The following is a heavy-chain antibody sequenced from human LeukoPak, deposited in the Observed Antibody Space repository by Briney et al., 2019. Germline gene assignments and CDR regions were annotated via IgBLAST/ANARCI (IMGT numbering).Heavy chain of an antibody. J-gene: IGHJ6*03. Sequence: ASVKVSCKASDYTFTSYGISWVRQAPGQGLEWMGWISAYNGNTNYAQKLQGRVTMTTDTSTSTAYMELRSLRSDDTAVYYCARATPGYSSPGYYYCMDVWGKGTTVTVSS. CDR2: ISAYNGNT. CDR1: DYTFTSYG. CDR3: ARATPGYSSPGYYYCMDV. D-gene: IGHD3-9*01. V-gene: IGHV1-18*01.